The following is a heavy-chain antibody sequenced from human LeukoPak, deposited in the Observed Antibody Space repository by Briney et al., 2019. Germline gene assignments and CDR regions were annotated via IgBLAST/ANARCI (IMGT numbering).Heavy chain of an antibody. J-gene: IGHJ5*02. D-gene: IGHD3-10*01. V-gene: IGHV4-38-2*02. CDR2: IYHSGSI. CDR1: GYSIRSGYY. CDR3: ARHGIYYGLGSSYGLPNWFDP. Sequence: SETLSLTCTVSGYSIRSGYYWGWIRPPPGKGLEWIGSIYHSGSIYHKPSLKSRVTISVDTSKNQFSLKLSSVTAADTAVYYCARHGIYYGLGSSYGLPNWFDPWGQGTQVTVSS.